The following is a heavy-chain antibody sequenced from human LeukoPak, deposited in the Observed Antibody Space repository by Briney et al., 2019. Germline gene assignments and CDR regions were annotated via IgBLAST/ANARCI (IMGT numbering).Heavy chain of an antibody. J-gene: IGHJ4*02. Sequence: GGSLRLSCAASGFTFSSYAMSWVRQAPGKGLEWVSAISGSGGSTYYADSVKGRFTISRDNSKNTLYLQMNSLRAEDTAVYYCAKYAAHYYGSGSYYRSLDYWGQGTLVTVSS. D-gene: IGHD3-10*01. CDR3: AKYAAHYYGSGSYYRSLDY. CDR2: ISGSGGST. V-gene: IGHV3-23*01. CDR1: GFTFSSYA.